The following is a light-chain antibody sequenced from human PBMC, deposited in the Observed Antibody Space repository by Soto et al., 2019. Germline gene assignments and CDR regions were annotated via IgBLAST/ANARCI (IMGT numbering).Light chain of an antibody. CDR1: ISDVGGYNY. J-gene: IGLJ1*01. CDR3: SSYTSSSTYV. CDR2: DVS. Sequence: QSVLTQPASVSGSPGHSITISCTGTISDVGGYNYVSRYQQHPGKAPKLMIFDVSNRPSGVSNRFSGSKSGYTASLTISGLQAEDEADYYCSSYTSSSTYVFGTGTKVTVL. V-gene: IGLV2-14*03.